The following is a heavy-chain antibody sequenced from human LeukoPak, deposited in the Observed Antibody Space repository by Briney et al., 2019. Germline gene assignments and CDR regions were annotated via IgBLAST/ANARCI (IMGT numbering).Heavy chain of an antibody. CDR1: GDSISTYC. CDR2: IYYSGST. CDR3: ARDRALGSGKFHFDY. J-gene: IGHJ4*02. Sequence: PSETLSLTCTVSGDSISTYCWSWIRQPPGKGLEWIGYIYYSGSTNYNPSVKSRVTISVDTSKNQFSLNLSSVTAADTAVYYCARDRALGSGKFHFDYWGQGTLVTVSS. V-gene: IGHV4-59*01. D-gene: IGHD3-16*01.